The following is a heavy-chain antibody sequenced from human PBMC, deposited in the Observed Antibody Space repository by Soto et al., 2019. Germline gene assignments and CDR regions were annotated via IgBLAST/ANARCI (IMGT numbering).Heavy chain of an antibody. CDR2: ISWDGGST. CDR1: GFTFDDYT. Sequence: PGGSLRLCCAASGFTFDDYTMHWVRQATGKGLEWVSLISWDGGSTYYADSVKGRFTISRDNSKNSLYLQMNSLRTEDTALYYCAKDSCGGDCYSDYFDYWGQGTLVTVSS. D-gene: IGHD2-21*02. V-gene: IGHV3-43*01. CDR3: AKDSCGGDCYSDYFDY. J-gene: IGHJ4*02.